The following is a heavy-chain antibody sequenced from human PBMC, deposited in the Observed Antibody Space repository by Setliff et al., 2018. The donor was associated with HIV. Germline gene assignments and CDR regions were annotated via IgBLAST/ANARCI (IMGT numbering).Heavy chain of an antibody. D-gene: IGHD1-26*01. CDR3: ATSNSWSCRLNY. J-gene: IGHJ4*02. Sequence: SETLSLTCTVSGGSISSSNYYWGWIRQPPGKGLEWIGSIYYSGSTYYNPSLKSRVTISVDTSKNQFSLKLSSVTAADTAIYYCATSNSWSCRLNYWGQGTVVTVSS. V-gene: IGHV4-39*01. CDR1: GGSISSSNYY. CDR2: IYYSGST.